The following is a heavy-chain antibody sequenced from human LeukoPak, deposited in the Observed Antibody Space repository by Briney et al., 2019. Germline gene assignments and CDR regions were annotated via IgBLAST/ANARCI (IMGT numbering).Heavy chain of an antibody. Sequence: SETLSLTCTVSGGSISSYYWSWIRQPPGKGLEWIGYIYYSGSTYYNPSLKSRVIISVDTSKNQFSLKLSSVTAADTAVYYCARGLTALVTNILDYWGQGTLVTVSS. CDR2: IYYSGST. V-gene: IGHV4-59*08. CDR1: GGSISSYY. D-gene: IGHD5-18*01. J-gene: IGHJ4*02. CDR3: ARGLTALVTNILDY.